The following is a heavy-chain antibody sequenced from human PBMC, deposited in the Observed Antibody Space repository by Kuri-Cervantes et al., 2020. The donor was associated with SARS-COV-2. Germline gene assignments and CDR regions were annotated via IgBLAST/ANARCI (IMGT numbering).Heavy chain of an antibody. D-gene: IGHD6-13*01. V-gene: IGHV3-21*04. J-gene: IGHJ4*02. CDR1: VYTFSSYI. CDR3: AKDTSPHRIAAAGKFDY. CDR2: ISSSSSYI. Sequence: LTCAASVYTFSSYIMNWVRQAPGKGLEWVSYISSSSSYIYYADSVRGRFTISRDNAKNSLYLQMNSLRAEDTALYYCAKDTSPHRIAAAGKFDYWGQGT.